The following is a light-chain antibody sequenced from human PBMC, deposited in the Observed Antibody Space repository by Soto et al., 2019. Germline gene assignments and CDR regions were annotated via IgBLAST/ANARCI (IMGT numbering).Light chain of an antibody. J-gene: IGKJ4*01. CDR3: QQRSNLPLT. CDR1: QIVSSY. V-gene: IGKV3-11*01. CDR2: DAS. Sequence: EIVLTQSPATLSLSPGERATLSCRASQIVSSYLAWYQQKPGQAPRLLIYDASNRATGIPGRFSGSGSGTDFPLPISSLEPEDFAVYYCQQRSNLPLTFGGGTQVEIK.